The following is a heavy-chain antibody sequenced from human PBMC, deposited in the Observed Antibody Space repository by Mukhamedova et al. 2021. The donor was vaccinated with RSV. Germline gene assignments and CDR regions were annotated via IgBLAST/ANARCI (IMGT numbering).Heavy chain of an antibody. J-gene: IGHJ4*02. CDR3: AREGRLTGTRWSLDY. Sequence: MTWVRQAPGKGLEWVSVIYPVGTTFYADSVKGRFTISRDNSENTLYLQMNSLRPEDTAVYYCAREGRLTGTRWSLDYWGQGTLV. D-gene: IGHD5-24*01. V-gene: IGHV3-53*01. CDR2: IYPVGTT.